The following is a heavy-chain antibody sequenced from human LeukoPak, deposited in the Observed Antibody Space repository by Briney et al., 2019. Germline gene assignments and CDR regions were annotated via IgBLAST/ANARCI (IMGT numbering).Heavy chain of an antibody. D-gene: IGHD5-12*01. J-gene: IGHJ4*02. CDR3: ARGSYSGYDLFDY. V-gene: IGHV1-2*06. CDR1: GYTFTGYY. Sequence: ASVKVSCKASGYTFTGYYMHWVRQAPGQGLEWMGRINPNSGGTNYAQKFQGRVTMTRDTSISTAYMELSSLRSEDTAVYYCARGSYSGYDLFDYWGQGTLVTVSS. CDR2: INPNSGGT.